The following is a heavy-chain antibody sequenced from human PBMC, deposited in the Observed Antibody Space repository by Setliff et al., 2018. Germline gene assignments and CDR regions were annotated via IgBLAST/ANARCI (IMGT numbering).Heavy chain of an antibody. V-gene: IGHV4-61*09. D-gene: IGHD3-3*01. CDR3: ARVTGFFYVDA. CDR1: GGSVGSDFSY. CDR2: IYTTWST. Sequence: SETLSLTCTVSGGSVGSDFSYWTWIRQSDGKGLEWIGQIYTTWSTNYNPSLKSRVTISLDASKNQFSLRLTCVTAADTAVYYCARVTGFFYVDAWGKGTTVTVSS. J-gene: IGHJ6*03.